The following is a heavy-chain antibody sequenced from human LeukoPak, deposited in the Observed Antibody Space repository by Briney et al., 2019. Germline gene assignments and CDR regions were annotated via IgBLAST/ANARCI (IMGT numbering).Heavy chain of an antibody. V-gene: IGHV1-24*01. CDR1: GYTLTELS. CDR2: FDPEDGET. J-gene: IGHJ4*02. Sequence: ASVKVSCKVSGYTLTELSMHWVRQAPGKWLEWMGGFDPEDGETIYAQKFQGRVTMTEDTSTDTAYMELSSLRSEDTAVYYCATDTSEGAAAGFWGQGTLVTVSS. CDR3: ATDTSEGAAAGF. D-gene: IGHD6-13*01.